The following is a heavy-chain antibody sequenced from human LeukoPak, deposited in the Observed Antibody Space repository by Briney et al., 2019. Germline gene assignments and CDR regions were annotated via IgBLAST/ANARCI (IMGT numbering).Heavy chain of an antibody. Sequence: ASVKVSCKASGYTFIYYHLHWVGQAPGQGREGVGRINPKSGGTKYAQKFQGRVTITRDTSISTAYMELSSLRSDDTAVYFCVRDLDYYDSSGFGGGYYYYYYMDVWGRGTTVTVSS. CDR2: INPKSGGT. CDR3: VRDLDYYDSSGFGGGYYYYYYMDV. J-gene: IGHJ6*03. CDR1: GYTFIYYH. V-gene: IGHV1-2*06. D-gene: IGHD3-22*01.